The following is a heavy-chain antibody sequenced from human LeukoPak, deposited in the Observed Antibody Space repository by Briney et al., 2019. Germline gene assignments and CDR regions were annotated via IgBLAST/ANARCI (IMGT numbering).Heavy chain of an antibody. CDR3: ARRKRIDNWFDP. J-gene: IGHJ5*02. CDR1: GGSISSSSYY. Sequence: SETLSLTCTVSGGSISSSSYYWGWIRQPPGKGLEWIGSIYYSGSTYYNPSLKSRVTISVDTSKNQFSLKLSSVTAADTAVYYCARRKRIDNWFDPWGQGTLVTVSP. CDR2: IYYSGST. D-gene: IGHD2-15*01. V-gene: IGHV4-39*01.